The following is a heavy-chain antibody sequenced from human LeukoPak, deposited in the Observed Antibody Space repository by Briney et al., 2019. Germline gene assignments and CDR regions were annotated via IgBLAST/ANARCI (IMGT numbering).Heavy chain of an antibody. CDR2: IYHSGSA. CDR3: ARDDSSPYSGPPAAVTSYYYFAMDV. D-gene: IGHD1-26*01. CDR1: GYSISSGYY. V-gene: IGHV4-38-2*02. Sequence: SETLSLTCTVSGYSISSGYYWGWIRQPPGKGLEWIGSIYHSGSAYYSPSLKSRVTISVDTSKNQFSLKLSSVTAADTAVYYCARDDSSPYSGPPAAVTSYYYFAMDVWGQGTTVTVSS. J-gene: IGHJ6*02.